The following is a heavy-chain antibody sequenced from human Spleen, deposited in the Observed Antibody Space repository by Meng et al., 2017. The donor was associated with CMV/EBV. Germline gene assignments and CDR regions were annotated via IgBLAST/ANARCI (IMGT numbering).Heavy chain of an antibody. CDR2: ISYDGSNK. CDR1: GFTFTTYA. J-gene: IGHJ4*02. V-gene: IGHV3-30*04. Sequence: GESLKISCAASGFTFTTYAMHWVRQAPGKGLEWVAVISYDGSNKYYADSVRGRFTISRDNSKNTLYLQMNSLRAEDTAVYYCARDSASGWYQGDYWGQGTLVTVSS. CDR3: ARDSASGWYQGDY. D-gene: IGHD6-19*01.